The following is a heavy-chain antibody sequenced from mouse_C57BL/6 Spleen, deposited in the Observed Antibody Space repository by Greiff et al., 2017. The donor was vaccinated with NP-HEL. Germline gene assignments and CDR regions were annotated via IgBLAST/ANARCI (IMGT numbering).Heavy chain of an antibody. Sequence: DVHLVESGEGLVKPGGSLKLSCAASGFTFSSYAMSWVRQTPEKRLEWVAYISSGGDYIYYADTVKGRFTISRDNARNTLYLQMSSLKAEDTAMYYCTRDYYGSSAWFAYWGQGTLVTVSA. CDR1: GFTFSSYA. D-gene: IGHD1-1*01. V-gene: IGHV5-9-1*02. CDR3: TRDYYGSSAWFAY. CDR2: ISSGGDYI. J-gene: IGHJ3*01.